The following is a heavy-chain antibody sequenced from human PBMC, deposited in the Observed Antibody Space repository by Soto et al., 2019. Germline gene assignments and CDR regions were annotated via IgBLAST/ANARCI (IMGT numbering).Heavy chain of an antibody. V-gene: IGHV4-31*03. D-gene: IGHD3-16*02. J-gene: IGHJ4*02. CDR3: ARALRSYYFDY. Sequence: PSETLSLTCTVSGASISSGYYWTWIRQHPGKGLEWIGYIYYNGNTFYNPSLKSRLTISLDTSKTQFSLKLSSVTAADAAMYYCARALRSYYFDYWGQGTLVTVSS. CDR1: GASISSGYY. CDR2: IYYNGNT.